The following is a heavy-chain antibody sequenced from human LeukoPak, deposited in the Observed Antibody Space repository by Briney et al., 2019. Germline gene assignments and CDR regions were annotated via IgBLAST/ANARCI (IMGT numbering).Heavy chain of an antibody. J-gene: IGHJ6*02. CDR2: IRSKAYGGTT. D-gene: IGHD2-15*01. CDR1: GFTFGDYA. V-gene: IGHV3-49*03. CDR3: TRALGYCSGGSCYPSYYYYGKDV. Sequence: GGSLRLSCTASGFTFGDYAMSWFRQAPGKGLEWVGFIRSKAYGGTTEYAASVKGRFTISRDDSKSIAYLQMNSLKTEDTAVYYCTRALGYCSGGSCYPSYYYYGKDVWGQGTTVTVSS.